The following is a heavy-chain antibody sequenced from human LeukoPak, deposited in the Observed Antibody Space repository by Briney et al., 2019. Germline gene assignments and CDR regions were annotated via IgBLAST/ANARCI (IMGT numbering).Heavy chain of an antibody. V-gene: IGHV3-74*01. J-gene: IGHJ4*02. CDR2: ITPDGSST. CDR1: GFSFSTYW. D-gene: IGHD3-16*01. CDR3: SSQISRGGN. Sequence: GGSLRLSCAASGFSFSTYWMHWVRQVPGKGLEWVSHITPDGSSTNYADSVKGRFTISRDNAKNTLYLQMNSLRAEDTAVYYCSSQISRGGNWGQGTLVTVSS.